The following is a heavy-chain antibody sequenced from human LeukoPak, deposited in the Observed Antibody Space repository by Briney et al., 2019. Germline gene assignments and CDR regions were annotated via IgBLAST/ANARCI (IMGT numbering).Heavy chain of an antibody. D-gene: IGHD2-2*02. V-gene: IGHV4-59*12. CDR3: ARGFRLSAIEDWFDP. Sequence: GSLRLSCAASGFTFSSYSMNWVRQAPGKGLEWIGNFYYSGTNYNPSLESRVTISVDTSKNQFSLKLSSVTAADTAVYYCARGFRLSAIEDWFDPWGQGTLVTVSS. J-gene: IGHJ5*02. CDR2: FYYSGT. CDR1: GFTFSSYS.